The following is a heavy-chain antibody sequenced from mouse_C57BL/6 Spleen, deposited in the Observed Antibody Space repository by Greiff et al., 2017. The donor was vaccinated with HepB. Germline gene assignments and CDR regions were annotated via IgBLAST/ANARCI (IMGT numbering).Heavy chain of an antibody. J-gene: IGHJ4*01. Sequence: QVHVKQPGAELVMPGASVKLSCKASGYTFTSYWMHWVKQRPGQGLEWIGEIDPSDSYTNYNQKFKGKSTLTVDKSSSTAYMQLSSLTSEDSAVYYCARRGNYYGSSYDAMDYWGQGTSVTVSS. CDR3: ARRGNYYGSSYDAMDY. V-gene: IGHV1-69*01. CDR2: IDPSDSYT. D-gene: IGHD1-1*01. CDR1: GYTFTSYW.